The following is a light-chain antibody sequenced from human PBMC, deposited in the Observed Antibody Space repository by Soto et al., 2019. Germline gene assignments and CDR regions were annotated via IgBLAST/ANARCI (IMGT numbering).Light chain of an antibody. V-gene: IGKV1-33*01. CDR3: QQYDNLPLT. J-gene: IGKJ4*02. Sequence: DIQMTQSPSSLSASVGERVTITCQASQDISNYLNWYQQKPGKAPKLLIYDAYNLATGVPSRFSGSGSGTDFTFTISSLQPEDIATYYCQQYDNLPLTFGGGTKVEIK. CDR2: DAY. CDR1: QDISNY.